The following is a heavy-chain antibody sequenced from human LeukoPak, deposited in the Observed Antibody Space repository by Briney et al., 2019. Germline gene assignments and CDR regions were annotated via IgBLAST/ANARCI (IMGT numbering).Heavy chain of an antibody. Sequence: SVKVSCKASGGTFSSYAISWVRQAPGQGPEWMGGIIPIFGTANYAQKFQGRVTITADESTSTAYMELSSLRSEDTAVYYCARGGLSGYDLNYWGQGTLVTVSS. CDR3: ARGGLSGYDLNY. CDR1: GGTFSSYA. J-gene: IGHJ4*02. CDR2: IIPIFGTA. V-gene: IGHV1-69*13. D-gene: IGHD5-12*01.